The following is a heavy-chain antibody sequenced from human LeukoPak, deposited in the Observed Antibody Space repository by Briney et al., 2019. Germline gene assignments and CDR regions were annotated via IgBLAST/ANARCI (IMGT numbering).Heavy chain of an antibody. D-gene: IGHD2-15*01. V-gene: IGHV3-23*01. CDR3: AKSPIVVVVAATSPHFDY. CDR2: ISGSGGST. Sequence: GGSLRLSCAASGFTFDDYAMHWVRQAPGKGLEWVSAISGSGGSTYYADSVKGRFTISRDNSKNTLYLQMNSLRAEDTAVYYCAKSPIVVVVAATSPHFDYWGQGTLVTVSS. CDR1: GFTFDDYA. J-gene: IGHJ4*02.